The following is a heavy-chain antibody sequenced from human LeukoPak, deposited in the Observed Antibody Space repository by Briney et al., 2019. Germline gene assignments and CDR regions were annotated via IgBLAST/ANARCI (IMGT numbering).Heavy chain of an antibody. V-gene: IGHV3-48*01. CDR2: ISASSSTI. J-gene: IGHJ4*02. D-gene: IGHD5-18*01. Sequence: PGGSLRLSCAASGFTFSSYNMNWVRQAPGKGLEWVSYISASSSTIYYADSVKGRFTISRDNAKSSLYLQMNSLRAEDTAVYYCSRDAQQGLHSDYWGQGTLVTVSS. CDR1: GFTFSSYN. CDR3: SRDAQQGLHSDY.